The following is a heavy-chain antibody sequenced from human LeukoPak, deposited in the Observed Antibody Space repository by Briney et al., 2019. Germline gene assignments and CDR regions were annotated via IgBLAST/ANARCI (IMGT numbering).Heavy chain of an antibody. V-gene: IGHV4-34*01. CDR3: ARVDYGDRLFDY. CDR1: GGSLSGYY. D-gene: IGHD4-17*01. CDR2: INHSGST. J-gene: IGHJ4*02. Sequence: SETLSLTCAVYGGSLSGYYWSWIRQPPGKGLEWIGEINHSGSTNYNPSLKSRVTISVDTSKNQFSLKLSSVTAADTAVYYCARVDYGDRLFDYWGQGALVTVSS.